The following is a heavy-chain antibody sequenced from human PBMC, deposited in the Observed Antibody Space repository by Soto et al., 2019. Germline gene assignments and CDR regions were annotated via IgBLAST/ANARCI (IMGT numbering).Heavy chain of an antibody. D-gene: IGHD3-22*01. J-gene: IGHJ3*01. CDR3: GREPYISGHYSDGCDV. CDR2: VSHDGKTE. CDR1: GFTFSSYA. V-gene: IGHV3-30*04. Sequence: QVQLVESGGGVVQPGRSLRLSCAASGFTFSSYAMHWVRQAPGKGLEWVAVVSHDGKTEYHAASVKGRFTISRDTSANILSLQMNSLRDEDTAVYYCGREPYISGHYSDGCDVWGQGTMVTVSS.